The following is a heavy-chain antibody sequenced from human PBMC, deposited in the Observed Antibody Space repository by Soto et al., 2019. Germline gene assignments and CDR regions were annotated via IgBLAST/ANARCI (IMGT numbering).Heavy chain of an antibody. V-gene: IGHV4-39*01. D-gene: IGHD3-22*01. CDR1: CGSISSSSYY. J-gene: IGHJ4*02. CDR2: IYYSGST. CDR3: ATQGVDTMIVVVITHFDY. Sequence: SETLSLTCTVSCGSISSSSYYWGWIRQPPGKGLEWIGSIYYSGSTYYNPSLKSRVTISVDTSKNQFSLKLSSVTAADTAVYYCATQGVDTMIVVVITHFDYWGQGTLVTVSS.